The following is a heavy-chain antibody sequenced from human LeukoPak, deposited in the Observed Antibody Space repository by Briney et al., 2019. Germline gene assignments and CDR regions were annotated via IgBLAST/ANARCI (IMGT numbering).Heavy chain of an antibody. J-gene: IGHJ3*02. Sequence: GGSLRLSCAASGFTFSSYSMNWVRQAPGKGLEWVSSISSSSSYIYYADSVKGRFTISRDNSKNTLYLQMNSLRAEDTAVYYCASSMIVVSGAFDIWGQGTMVTVSS. CDR2: ISSSSSYI. CDR1: GFTFSSYS. CDR3: ASSMIVVSGAFDI. V-gene: IGHV3-21*04. D-gene: IGHD3-22*01.